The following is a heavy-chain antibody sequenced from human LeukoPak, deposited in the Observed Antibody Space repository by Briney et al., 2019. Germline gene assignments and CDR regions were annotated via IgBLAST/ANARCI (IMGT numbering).Heavy chain of an antibody. J-gene: IGHJ5*02. V-gene: IGHV1-2*06. Sequence: ASVKVSCKASGYTFTGFYMHWVRQAPGQGLEWMGRINPNSGGTNYAQKYQGRVTMTRDTSNSTAYMELSRLRSDDTAVYYCARPNRLTGYHPFDPWGQGTLVTVSS. CDR3: ARPNRLTGYHPFDP. D-gene: IGHD3-9*01. CDR2: INPNSGGT. CDR1: GYTFTGFY.